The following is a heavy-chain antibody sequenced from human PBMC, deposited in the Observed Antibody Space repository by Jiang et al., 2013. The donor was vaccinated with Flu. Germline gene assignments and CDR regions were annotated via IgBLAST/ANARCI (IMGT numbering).Heavy chain of an antibody. CDR3: AKDLGTSGWYFDY. CDR1: GFTFSSYA. J-gene: IGHJ4*02. CDR2: ISGSPGST. D-gene: IGHD6-19*01. V-gene: IGHV3-23*01. Sequence: QLLESGGGLVQPGGSLRLSCAASGFTFSSYAMSWVRQAPGKGLEWVSSISGSPGSTYYTDSVKGRFTISRDNSKNTLYLQVNSLRAEDTAVYYCAKDLGTSGWYFDYWGQGTLVTVSS.